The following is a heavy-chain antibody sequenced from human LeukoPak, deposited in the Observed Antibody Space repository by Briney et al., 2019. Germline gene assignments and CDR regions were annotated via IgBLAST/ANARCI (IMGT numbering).Heavy chain of an antibody. Sequence: GSLRLSCAASGFTVSSNYMSWVRQAPGKGLEWVSVIYSGGSTYYADSAKGRFTISRDNSKNTLYLQMNSLRAEDTAVYYCARVSYGYSGYWNWFDPWGQGTLVTVSS. V-gene: IGHV3-53*01. CDR3: ARVSYGYSGYWNWFDP. J-gene: IGHJ5*02. CDR2: IYSGGST. CDR1: GFTVSSNY. D-gene: IGHD5-12*01.